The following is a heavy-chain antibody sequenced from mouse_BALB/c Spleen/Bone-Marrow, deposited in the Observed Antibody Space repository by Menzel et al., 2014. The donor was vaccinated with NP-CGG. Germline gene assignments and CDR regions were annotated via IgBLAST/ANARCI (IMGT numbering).Heavy chain of an antibody. CDR1: EFDFSRYW. D-gene: IGHD1-2*01. Sequence: EVQVVESGGGLMQPGGSLKLSCAASEFDFSRYWMTWVRPAPGKGLEWIGEINPASSTINYTPSLKDKFIISRDNAKNTLYLQMSKVRSEDTALYYCAKNYYYGYVAYWGQGTLVTVSA. V-gene: IGHV4-1*02. J-gene: IGHJ3*01. CDR3: AKNYYYGYVAY. CDR2: INPASSTI.